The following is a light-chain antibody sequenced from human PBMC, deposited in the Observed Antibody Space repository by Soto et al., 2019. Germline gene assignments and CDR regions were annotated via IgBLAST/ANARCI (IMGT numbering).Light chain of an antibody. Sequence: EIVLTQSPVTLSLSPGERATLSCRASQSVRTYLAWYQVKPGQAPRLLIYDGSRRASGVPARFSGSGSRTDFILSISSLEPEDFALFYCQQRNTWPPITFGQGTRLEIK. CDR1: QSVRTY. CDR3: QQRNTWPPIT. CDR2: DGS. V-gene: IGKV3-11*01. J-gene: IGKJ5*01.